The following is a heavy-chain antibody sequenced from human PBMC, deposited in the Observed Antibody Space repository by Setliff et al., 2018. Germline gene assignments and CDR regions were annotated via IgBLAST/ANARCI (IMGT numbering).Heavy chain of an antibody. CDR3: ARVRVVYYYYGMDV. D-gene: IGHD3-3*01. CDR1: GGSFNSYY. V-gene: IGHV4-34*01. J-gene: IGHJ6*02. CDR2: INQSGST. Sequence: PSETLSLTCAVYGGSFNSYYWSWIRQPPGKGLEWIGEINQSGSTNYNPSLKSRVTMSVDTSKNQFSLKLSSVTAADTAVYYCARVRVVYYYYGMDVWGQGTTVTVSS.